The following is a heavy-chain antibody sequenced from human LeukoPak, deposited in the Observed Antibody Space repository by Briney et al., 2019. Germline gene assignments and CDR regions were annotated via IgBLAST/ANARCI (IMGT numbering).Heavy chain of an antibody. D-gene: IGHD3-10*01. CDR2: ISAYNGNT. Sequence: ASVKVSCKASGYTFTSYGISWVRQAPGQGLEWMGWISAYNGNTNYAQKLQGRVTMTTDTSTSTAYMGLRSLRSDDTAVYYCARGSKPNYYGSGSYLYWGQGTLVTVSS. CDR3: ARGSKPNYYGSGSYLY. J-gene: IGHJ4*02. V-gene: IGHV1-18*04. CDR1: GYTFTSYG.